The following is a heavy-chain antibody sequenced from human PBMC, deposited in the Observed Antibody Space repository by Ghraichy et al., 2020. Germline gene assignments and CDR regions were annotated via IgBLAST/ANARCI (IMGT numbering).Heavy chain of an antibody. CDR1: GLMFGPNT. V-gene: IGHV3-21*01. J-gene: IGHJ6*02. Sequence: GGSLRLSCVASGLMFGPNTMNWVRQAPGKGLEWVSSISSSTRYVYYADSVKGRFTISRDNAQNSLYLQMNSLRVEDTAVYYCSRGGGAGTPFLYHMDVGGLGTTVTVSS. CDR3: SRGGGAGTPFLYHMDV. CDR2: ISSSTRYV. D-gene: IGHD6-19*01.